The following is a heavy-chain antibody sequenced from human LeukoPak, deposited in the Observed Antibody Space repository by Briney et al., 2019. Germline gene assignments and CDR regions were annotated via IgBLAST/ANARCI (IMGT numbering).Heavy chain of an antibody. Sequence: PSETLSLTCAVSGGSISSSNWWSWVRQPPGKGLEWIGEIYHSGSTNYNPSLKSRVTISVDKSKNQFSLKLSSVTAADTAVYYCARFSGLYYDSTPDDAFDIWGQGTMVTVSS. J-gene: IGHJ3*02. CDR1: GGSISSSNW. CDR3: ARFSGLYYDSTPDDAFDI. D-gene: IGHD3-22*01. V-gene: IGHV4-4*02. CDR2: IYHSGST.